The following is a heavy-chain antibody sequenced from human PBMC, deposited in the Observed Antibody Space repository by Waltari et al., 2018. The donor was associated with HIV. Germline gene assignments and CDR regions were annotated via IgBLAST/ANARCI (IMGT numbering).Heavy chain of an antibody. CDR1: GYTFTDCN. CDR2: VHFKSGGT. D-gene: IGHD2-15*01. V-gene: IGHV1-2*02. Sequence: QVQLMQSGAEVKNPGASVEVSCKASGYTFTDCNIHWVRLAPGQGPEWMGCVHFKSGGTKYAQKFQGRVTMTRDTSIKTGNMELSRLSADDTAVYYCAREDCSGGCCNKNFDYWGQGTLVTVSS. CDR3: AREDCSGGCCNKNFDY. J-gene: IGHJ4*02.